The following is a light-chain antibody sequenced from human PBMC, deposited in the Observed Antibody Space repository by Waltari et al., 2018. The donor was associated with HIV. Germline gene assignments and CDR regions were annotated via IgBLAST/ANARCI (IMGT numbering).Light chain of an antibody. CDR1: KSISNW. CDR2: KAS. J-gene: IGKJ1*01. CDR3: QQYNSDPRT. V-gene: IGKV1-5*03. Sequence: DIQMTQSPSTLSASVGDRVNITCRASKSISNWFAWYQQKPGKAPKLLIYKASSLESGVPSRFSGSGSGTEFTLTISSLQPDDFATYYCQQYNSDPRTFGQGTKVEIK.